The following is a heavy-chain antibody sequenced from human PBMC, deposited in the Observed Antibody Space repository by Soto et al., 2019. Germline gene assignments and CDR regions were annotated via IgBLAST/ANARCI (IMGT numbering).Heavy chain of an antibody. J-gene: IGHJ4*02. CDR1: GFTFSSYA. D-gene: IGHD2-15*01. CDR2: INVSCGNT. V-gene: IGHV3-23*01. CDR3: AKFLGSWGVEYYFDY. Sequence: TGGSLRLSCAASGFTFSSYAMIWVRQAPVEGLEWVSAINVSCGNTYDADTVKGRFTISRENSKNTLYLQMTSLRAEDTAVYYCAKFLGSWGVEYYFDYWGQGTLVTVSS.